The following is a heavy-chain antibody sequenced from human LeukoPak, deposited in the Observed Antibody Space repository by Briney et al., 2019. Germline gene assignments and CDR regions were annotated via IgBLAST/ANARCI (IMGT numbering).Heavy chain of an antibody. D-gene: IGHD6-13*01. CDR3: ARASRAAAGNRNTWFDP. CDR1: GGSFSGYY. CDR2: INHSGST. J-gene: IGHJ5*02. Sequence: SETLSLTCAVYGGSFSGYYWSWIRQPPGKGLEWIGEINHSGSTNYNPSLKSRVTISVDTSKNQFSLKLSSVTAADTAVYYCARASRAAAGNRNTWFDPWGQGTLVTVSS. V-gene: IGHV4-34*01.